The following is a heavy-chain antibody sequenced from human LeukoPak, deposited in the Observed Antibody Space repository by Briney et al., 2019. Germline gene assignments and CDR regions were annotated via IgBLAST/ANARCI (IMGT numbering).Heavy chain of an antibody. V-gene: IGHV3-21*01. Sequence: GGSLRLSCAASGFTFSSYSMNWVRQAPGKRLEWVSSISSSSSYIYYADSVKGRFTISRDNAKNSLYLQMNSLRAEDTAVYYCARRMVAVAGTGVDYWGQGTLVTVSS. D-gene: IGHD6-19*01. CDR2: ISSSSSYI. J-gene: IGHJ4*02. CDR3: ARRMVAVAGTGVDY. CDR1: GFTFSSYS.